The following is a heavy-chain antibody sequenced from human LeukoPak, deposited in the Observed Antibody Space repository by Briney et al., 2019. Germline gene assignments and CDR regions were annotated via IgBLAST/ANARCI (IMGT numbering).Heavy chain of an antibody. V-gene: IGHV1-2*02. CDR1: GYTFTGYY. J-gene: IGHJ4*02. Sequence: ASVKVSCKASGYTFTGYYMHWVRQAPGQGLEWMGWINPNSGSTNYAQKFQGRVTMTRDTSISTAYMELSSLRSEDTAVYYCARGGNLVGAKLDYWGQGTLVTVSS. CDR2: INPNSGST. D-gene: IGHD1-26*01. CDR3: ARGGNLVGAKLDY.